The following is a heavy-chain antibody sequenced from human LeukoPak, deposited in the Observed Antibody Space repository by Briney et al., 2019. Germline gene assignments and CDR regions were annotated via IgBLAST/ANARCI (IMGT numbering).Heavy chain of an antibody. Sequence: PGRSLRLSCAASGFTFSSYGMHWVRQAPGKGLEWVAVIWYDGSNKYYADSEKGRFTISRDNSKNTLYLQMNSLRAEDTAVYYCARGWELLYWYGMDVWGQGTTVTVSS. V-gene: IGHV3-33*01. CDR2: IWYDGSNK. J-gene: IGHJ6*02. D-gene: IGHD1-26*01. CDR1: GFTFSSYG. CDR3: ARGWELLYWYGMDV.